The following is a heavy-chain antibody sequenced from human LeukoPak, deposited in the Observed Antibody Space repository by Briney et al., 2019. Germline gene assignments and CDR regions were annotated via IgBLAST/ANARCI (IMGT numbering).Heavy chain of an antibody. V-gene: IGHV4-59*01. Sequence: SETLSLTCTVSGGSISSYYWSWIRQPPGKGLEWIGYIYYSGSTNYSPSLKSRVTISVDTPKNQFSLKLSSVTAADTAVYYCARDRGQTDSWSGVNWFDPWGQGTLVTVSS. D-gene: IGHD3-3*01. CDR1: GGSISSYY. J-gene: IGHJ5*02. CDR2: IYYSGST. CDR3: ARDRGQTDSWSGVNWFDP.